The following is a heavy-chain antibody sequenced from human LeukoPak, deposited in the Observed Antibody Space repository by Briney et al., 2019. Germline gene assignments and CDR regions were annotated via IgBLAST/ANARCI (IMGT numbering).Heavy chain of an antibody. CDR2: IIPILDIA. V-gene: IGHV1-69*04. D-gene: IGHD3-10*01. CDR1: GGTFSSYA. J-gene: IGHJ6*02. CDR3: ARDQGVTDPPPYGLDV. Sequence: SVKVSCKASGGTFSSYAISWVRQAPGQGLECMGRIIPILDIATYAQKFQGRVTITADKSASTAYMDLSSLSSEDTAVYYCARDQGVTDPPPYGLDVWGQGTTVTVSS.